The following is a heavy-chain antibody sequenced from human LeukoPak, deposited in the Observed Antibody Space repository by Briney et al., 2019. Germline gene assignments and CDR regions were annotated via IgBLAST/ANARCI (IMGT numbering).Heavy chain of an antibody. CDR1: GFTFDDYA. D-gene: IGHD1-26*01. V-gene: IGHV3-9*01. J-gene: IGHJ6*03. CDR3: ARFGELVYYYYYMDV. Sequence: PGGSLRLSCAASGFTFDDYAMHWVRQAPGKGLEWVSGISWNSGSIGYADSVKGRFTISRDNAKNSLYLQMNSLRAEDTAVYYCARFGELVYYYYYMDVWGKGTTVTVSS. CDR2: ISWNSGSI.